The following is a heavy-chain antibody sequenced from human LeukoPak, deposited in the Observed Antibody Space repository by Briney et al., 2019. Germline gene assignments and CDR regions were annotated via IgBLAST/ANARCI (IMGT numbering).Heavy chain of an antibody. D-gene: IGHD3-16*01. J-gene: IGHJ4*02. Sequence: PGRSLRLSCAASGSTFHNAWLTSVRQAPGKGLEWVGRMKMNRDGGTSGYAAPVKGRFAISRDDTKNTLYLHMNSLVAEDAAVYYCTTLINDVLYWGQGTLVTVS. CDR1: GSTFHNAW. V-gene: IGHV3-15*01. CDR2: MKMNRDGGTS. CDR3: TTLINDVLY.